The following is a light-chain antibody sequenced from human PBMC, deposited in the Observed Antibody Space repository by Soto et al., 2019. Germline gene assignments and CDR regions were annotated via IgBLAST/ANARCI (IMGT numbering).Light chain of an antibody. CDR3: QRYDSVIFT. CDR1: QGISND. CDR2: AAS. Sequence: DIQMTQSPSSLSASVGDRVTITCRASQGISNDLAWDQQKPGKVPKLLIYAASTLQSGVPSRFSGSGSGTDFTLTISSLMPEDVASYYCQRYDSVIFTVGPGPKVDIK. J-gene: IGKJ3*01. V-gene: IGKV1-27*01.